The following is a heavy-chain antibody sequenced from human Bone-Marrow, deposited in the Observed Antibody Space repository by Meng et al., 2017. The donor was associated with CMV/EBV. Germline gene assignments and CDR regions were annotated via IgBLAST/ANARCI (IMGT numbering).Heavy chain of an antibody. V-gene: IGHV1-69*05. D-gene: IGHD2-2*01. CDR1: GGTFSSYA. CDR2: IIPIFGTA. J-gene: IGHJ6*02. CDR3: ARHPDRTSHLQNYYYYGMDV. Sequence: SVKVSCKASGGTFSSYAISWVRQAPGQGLEWMGGIIPIFGTANYAQKFQGRVTITTDESTSTAYMELSSLRSEDTAVYYCARHPDRTSHLQNYYYYGMDVCGQGTTVTVSS.